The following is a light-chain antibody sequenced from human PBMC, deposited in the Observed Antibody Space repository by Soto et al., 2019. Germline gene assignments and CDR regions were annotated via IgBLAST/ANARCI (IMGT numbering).Light chain of an antibody. Sequence: EIVLTQSPGTLSLSPGERATLSCRASQSVSSSYLAWYQQKPGQAPRLLIYGASSRATGIPDRFSGSGSGTDFTLTISRLEPEDFAVYYFQQYGSSPLTFGGGTKVESK. CDR1: QSVSSSY. J-gene: IGKJ4*01. CDR3: QQYGSSPLT. CDR2: GAS. V-gene: IGKV3-20*01.